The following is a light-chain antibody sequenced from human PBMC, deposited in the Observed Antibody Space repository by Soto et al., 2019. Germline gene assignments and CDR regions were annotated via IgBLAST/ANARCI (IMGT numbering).Light chain of an antibody. V-gene: IGKV4-1*01. CDR1: QSVLYSSNNKKY. CDR3: QQYYSTLQT. CDR2: WAS. J-gene: IGKJ1*01. Sequence: DIVMTQSPDSLAVSLGERATINCKSSQSVLYSSNNKKYLAWYQQKPGQPPKLLIYWASTRDSGVPDRFSGSGSGTDFSLTISSLQAEDVAVYYCQQYYSTLQTFGQGTKVEIK.